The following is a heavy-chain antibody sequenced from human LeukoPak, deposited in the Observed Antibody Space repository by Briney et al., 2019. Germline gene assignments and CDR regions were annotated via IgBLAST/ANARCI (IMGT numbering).Heavy chain of an antibody. V-gene: IGHV3-30*18. CDR1: GFIFNGYG. CDR2: ISYDGSKK. D-gene: IGHD3-9*01. CDR3: AKVDFNNWFDP. Sequence: GGSLRLSCAASGFIFNGYGMHWVRQAPGKGLEWVAIISYDGSKKYYVDSVKGRFTISRDNSKNTLYLQMNSLRAEDTAVYYCAKVDFNNWFDPWGQGTLVTVSS. J-gene: IGHJ5*02.